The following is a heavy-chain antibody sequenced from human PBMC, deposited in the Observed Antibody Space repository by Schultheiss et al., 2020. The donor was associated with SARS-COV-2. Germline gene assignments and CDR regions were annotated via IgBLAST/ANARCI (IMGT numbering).Heavy chain of an antibody. CDR1: GYTFTSYG. CDR2: IIPIFGTA. CDR3: ARAPSGSIDY. J-gene: IGHJ4*02. D-gene: IGHD3-22*01. V-gene: IGHV1-69*13. Sequence: SVKVSCKASGYTFTSYGISWVRQAPGQGLEWMGGIIPIFGTANYAQKFQGRVTITADESTSTAYMELRRLKSDDTAVYYCARAPSGSIDYWGQGTLVTVSS.